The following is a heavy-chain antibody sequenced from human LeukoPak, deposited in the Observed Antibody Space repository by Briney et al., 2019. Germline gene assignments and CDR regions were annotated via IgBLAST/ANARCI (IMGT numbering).Heavy chain of an antibody. CDR3: ARQRKWMATTSSFDY. CDR1: GSSISSYY. Sequence: SETLSLTCTVSGSSISSYYWSWIRQPPGKGLEWIGYIYYGGSTNYNPSLKSRVTISVDTSKNQFSLKLSSVTAADTAVYYCARQRKWMATTSSFDYWGQGTLVTVSS. J-gene: IGHJ4*02. CDR2: IYYGGST. V-gene: IGHV4-59*08. D-gene: IGHD5-24*01.